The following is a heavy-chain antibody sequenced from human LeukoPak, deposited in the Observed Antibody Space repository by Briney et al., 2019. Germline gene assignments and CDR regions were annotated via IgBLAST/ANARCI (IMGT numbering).Heavy chain of an antibody. Sequence: GGSLRLSCAASGFTFDDYARHWVRQAPGKGLEWVALISWDGGSTYYANSVKGRFTISRDNSKDSLFLQMNSLRAEDTALYYCARGGAYCSGASCYTLDSWGQGTLVTVSS. CDR3: ARGGAYCSGASCYTLDS. CDR1: GFTFDDYA. D-gene: IGHD2-2*02. CDR2: ISWDGGST. V-gene: IGHV3-43D*03. J-gene: IGHJ4*02.